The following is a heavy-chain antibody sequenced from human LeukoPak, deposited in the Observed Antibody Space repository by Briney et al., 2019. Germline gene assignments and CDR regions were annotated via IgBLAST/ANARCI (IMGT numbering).Heavy chain of an antibody. CDR3: ARQGGATPGY. CDR1: GYSFTSYW. D-gene: IGHD1-26*01. V-gene: IGHV5-10-1*01. CDR2: IDSSDSYS. J-gene: IGHJ4*02. Sequence: GGSLKISCKGSGYSFTSYWISWGRRMPGKGGEWRGRIDSSDSYSNYSASFEGDVTISADRSTNTAYLQWSSLKASDTAMYYCARQGGATPGYWGQGTLVTVSS.